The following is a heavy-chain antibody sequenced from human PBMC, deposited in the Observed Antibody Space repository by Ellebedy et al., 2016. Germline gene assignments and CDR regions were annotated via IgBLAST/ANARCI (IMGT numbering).Heavy chain of an antibody. CDR3: TRHPNVPVVEGGFDY. CDR1: GGSINYYY. Sequence: SETLSLXCSVSGGSINYYYWSWIRQSPGRGLEWIGYIFYTGITLYNPSLKSRVTISVDTSKNQFSLKLTSVTSADTAIYYCTRHPNVPVVEGGFDYWGQGTLVTVSS. D-gene: IGHD2-2*01. V-gene: IGHV4-59*01. J-gene: IGHJ4*02. CDR2: IFYTGIT.